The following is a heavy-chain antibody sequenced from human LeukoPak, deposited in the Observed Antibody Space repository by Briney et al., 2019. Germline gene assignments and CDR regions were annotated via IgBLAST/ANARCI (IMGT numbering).Heavy chain of an antibody. J-gene: IGHJ5*02. CDR3: AREGRAYRPGRFDP. CDR1: GYTFTGYY. CDR2: IIPIFGTA. Sequence: SVKVSCKASGYTFTGYYMHWVRQAPGQGLEWMGGIIPIFGTANYAQKFQGRVTITADESTSTAYMELSSLRSEDTAVYYCAREGRAYRPGRFDPWGQGTLVTVSS. D-gene: IGHD1-14*01. V-gene: IGHV1-69*13.